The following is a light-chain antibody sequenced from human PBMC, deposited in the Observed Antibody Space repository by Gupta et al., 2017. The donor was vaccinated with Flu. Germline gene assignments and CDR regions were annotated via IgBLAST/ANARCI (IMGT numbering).Light chain of an antibody. V-gene: IGKV1-39*01. J-gene: IGKJ2*02. CDR1: QSISSY. Sequence: PSSLSESVGDRVTITCRASQSISSYLNWYQQKPGKVPKVLIYAASSLQSGVPSRFSGSGSGTDFTLTISSLQPEDFATYYCQQSYGTPCTFGQGTKLEIK. CDR2: AAS. CDR3: QQSYGTPCT.